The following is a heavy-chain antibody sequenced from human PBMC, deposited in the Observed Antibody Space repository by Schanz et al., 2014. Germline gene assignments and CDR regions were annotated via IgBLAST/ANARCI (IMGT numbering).Heavy chain of an antibody. Sequence: EEQLLESGGALVQPGGSLRLSCAASGFSFSNYALVWVRQPPGKGLEWISGISGFGTGAYYADSVKGRFSISRDNSKNTVLLPLDNLRAARTSLSSSAPLLSCRSTSCYQYNYYGLDVWGQGTTVTVSS. CDR3: APLLSCRSTSCYQYNYYGLDV. CDR2: ISGFGTGA. V-gene: IGHV3-23*01. J-gene: IGHJ6*02. D-gene: IGHD2-2*01. CDR1: GFSFSNYA.